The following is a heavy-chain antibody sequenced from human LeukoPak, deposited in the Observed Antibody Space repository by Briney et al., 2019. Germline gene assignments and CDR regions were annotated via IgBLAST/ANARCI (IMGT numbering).Heavy chain of an antibody. CDR2: ISGGGGAT. Sequence: GGSLRLSCAASGFTFSSYAMSWVRQAPGKGLEWVSGISGGGGATYYADSVKGRFTISRDNSKNTLYLQMNSLRAEDTALYYCAKCPHYGDSQFYSDYWGQGSLVSVSS. D-gene: IGHD4-17*01. J-gene: IGHJ4*02. CDR1: GFTFSSYA. V-gene: IGHV3-23*01. CDR3: AKCPHYGDSQFYSDY.